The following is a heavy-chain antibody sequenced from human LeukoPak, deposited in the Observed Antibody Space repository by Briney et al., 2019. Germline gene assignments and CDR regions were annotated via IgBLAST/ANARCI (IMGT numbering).Heavy chain of an antibody. Sequence: SETLSLTCTVSGGSISSSSYYWGWIRQPPGKGLEWIGSIYYSGSTYYNPSLKSRVTISVDTSKNQFSLKLSSVTAADTAVYYCASRPAGTWFDYWGQGTLVTVSS. D-gene: IGHD6-19*01. CDR1: GGSISSSSYY. V-gene: IGHV4-39*01. CDR3: ASRPAGTWFDY. J-gene: IGHJ4*02. CDR2: IYYSGST.